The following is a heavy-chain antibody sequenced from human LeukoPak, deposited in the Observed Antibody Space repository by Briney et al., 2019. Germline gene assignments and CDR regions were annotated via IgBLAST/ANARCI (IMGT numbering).Heavy chain of an antibody. CDR3: ARLVVPAAKGWFDP. CDR1: GGSISSSSYY. V-gene: IGHV4-39*01. D-gene: IGHD2-2*01. Sequence: SETLSLTCTVSGGSISSSSYYWGWIRQPPGKGLEWIGSIYYSGSTYYNPSLKSRVTISVDTSKNQFSLKLSSVTAADTAVYYCARLVVPAAKGWFDPWGQGTLVTVSS. CDR2: IYYSGST. J-gene: IGHJ5*02.